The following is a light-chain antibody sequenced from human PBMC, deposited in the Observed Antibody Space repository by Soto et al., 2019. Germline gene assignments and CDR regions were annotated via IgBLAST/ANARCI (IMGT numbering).Light chain of an antibody. J-gene: IGKJ5*01. Sequence: DIQMTQSPSSLSVSVGDRVTITCQASHDITNFLNWYQQKPGKAPKLLIYDVSKLETGVPSRFSGSGSGTDFTLTISSLQPEDFATYYCQQSYRTPITFGQGTRLEIK. CDR2: DVS. CDR1: HDITNF. CDR3: QQSYRTPIT. V-gene: IGKV1-39*01.